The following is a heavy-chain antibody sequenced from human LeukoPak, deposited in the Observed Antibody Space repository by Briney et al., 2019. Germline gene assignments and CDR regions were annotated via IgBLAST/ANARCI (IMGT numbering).Heavy chain of an antibody. J-gene: IGHJ6*02. Sequence: SETLSLTCTVSGNSISSYYWSWIRQPPGQVPEWIGYIYYSGSTNYNPSLKSRVTMSVDTSKNQFSLKLTSVTAADTAVYYCARIMDTAWGMDVWGQGATVTVSS. V-gene: IGHV4-59*01. D-gene: IGHD3-16*01. CDR2: IYYSGST. CDR3: ARIMDTAWGMDV. CDR1: GNSISSYY.